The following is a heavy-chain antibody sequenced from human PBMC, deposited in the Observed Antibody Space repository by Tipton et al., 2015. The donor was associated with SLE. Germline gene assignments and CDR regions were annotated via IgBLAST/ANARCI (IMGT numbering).Heavy chain of an antibody. J-gene: IGHJ5*02. Sequence: TLSLTCTVSGGSISSGGHFWSWFRQHPGKGLEWIGFIYYSGSTYYNPSLKSRVTLSIDTSKNQFSLKLTSVTAADTAVYYCAREGVPYNWFDPWGQGTPVTVSS. CDR3: AREGVPYNWFDP. V-gene: IGHV4-31*03. CDR1: GGSISSGGHF. CDR2: IYYSGST.